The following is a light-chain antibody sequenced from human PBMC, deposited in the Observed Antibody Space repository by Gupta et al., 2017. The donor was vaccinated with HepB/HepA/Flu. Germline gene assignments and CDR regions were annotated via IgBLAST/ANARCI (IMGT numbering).Light chain of an antibody. CDR1: QSVSSY. CDR3: QQRSNWPPAT. V-gene: IGKV3-11*01. J-gene: IGKJ1*01. Sequence: THSPVPLCLSPGERATLSCRASQSVSSYLAWYQQKPGQAPRLLIYDASNRATGIPARFSGSGSGTDFTLTISSLEPEDFAVYYCQQRSNWPPATFGQGTKVEIK. CDR2: DAS.